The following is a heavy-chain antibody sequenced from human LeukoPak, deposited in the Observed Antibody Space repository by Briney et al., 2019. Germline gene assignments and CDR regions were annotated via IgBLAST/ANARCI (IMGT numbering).Heavy chain of an antibody. CDR2: IDPSDSYT. CDR1: GYSFTSNW. V-gene: IGHV5-10-1*01. J-gene: IGHJ4*02. Sequence: RGESLKISCKGSGYSFTSNWISWVRQMPGKGLEWMGRIDPSDSYTNYSPSFRGHVTISADKSITTAYLQWSSLKASDTAMYYCARRDRSGWYNFDYWGQGTLVTVSS. D-gene: IGHD6-19*01. CDR3: ARRDRSGWYNFDY.